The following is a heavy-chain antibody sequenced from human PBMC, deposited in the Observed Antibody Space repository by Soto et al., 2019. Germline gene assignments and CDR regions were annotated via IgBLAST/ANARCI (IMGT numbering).Heavy chain of an antibody. J-gene: IGHJ5*02. CDR2: IYATGTT. CDR1: GASISGFY. CDR3: VRDGTKTLRDWFDP. Sequence: SETLSLTXTVSGASISGFYWSWIRKSAGKGLEWIGRIYATGTTDCNPSLKSRVMMSVDTSKKQSSLKLRSVTAAVTAVYYCVRDGTKTLRDWFDPWGQGISVTVSS. D-gene: IGHD1-1*01. V-gene: IGHV4-4*07.